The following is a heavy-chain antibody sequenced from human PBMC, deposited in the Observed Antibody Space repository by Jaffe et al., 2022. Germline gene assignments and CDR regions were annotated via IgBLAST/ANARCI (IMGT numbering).Heavy chain of an antibody. V-gene: IGHV4-38-2*02. J-gene: IGHJ5*02. CDR2: IYHSGST. CDR1: GYSISSGYY. Sequence: QVQLQESGPGLVKPSETLSLTCAVSGYSISSGYYWGWIRQPPGKGLEWIGSIYHSGSTYYNPSLKSRVTISVDTSKNQFSLKLSSVTAADTAVYYCAREDNWRWFDPWGQGTLVTVSS. CDR3: AREDNWRWFDP. D-gene: IGHD1-20*01.